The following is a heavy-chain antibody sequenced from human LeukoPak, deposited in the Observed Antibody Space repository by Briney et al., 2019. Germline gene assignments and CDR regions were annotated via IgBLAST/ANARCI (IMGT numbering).Heavy chain of an antibody. J-gene: IGHJ6*03. V-gene: IGHV3-23*01. Sequence: GGSLRLSCAASGFSFSSYAMSWVRQAPGKGLEWVSNISGRDGSTYYADSVKGRFTISRDNAKKSLFLQMNSLRDEDTAVYYCVRDRVGQQLVGRNYYYNYMDVWGKGTTVSISS. CDR1: GFSFSSYA. CDR3: VRDRVGQQLVGRNYYYNYMDV. CDR2: ISGRDGST. D-gene: IGHD6-13*01.